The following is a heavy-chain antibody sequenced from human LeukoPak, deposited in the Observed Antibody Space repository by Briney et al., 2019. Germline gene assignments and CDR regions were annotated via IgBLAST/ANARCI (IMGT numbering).Heavy chain of an antibody. CDR1: GYTFTSYD. D-gene: IGHD6-13*01. Sequence: ASVKVSCKASGYTFTSYDINWVRQATGHGFEWMGWMSPKSGNTGYAQNFQGRVTMTRDTSISTAYMELSSLRFEDTAVYYCARAAAAGPHDYWGQGTLVTVSS. CDR2: MSPKSGNT. V-gene: IGHV1-8*01. CDR3: ARAAAAGPHDY. J-gene: IGHJ4*02.